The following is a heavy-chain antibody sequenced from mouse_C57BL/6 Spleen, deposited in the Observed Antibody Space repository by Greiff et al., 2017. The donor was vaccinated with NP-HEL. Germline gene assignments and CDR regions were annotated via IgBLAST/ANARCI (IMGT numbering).Heavy chain of an antibody. V-gene: IGHV1-82*01. Sequence: VKVVESGPELVKPGASVKISCKASGYAFSSSWMNWVKQRPGKGLEWIGRIYPGDGDTNYNGKFKGKATLTADKSSSTAYMQLSSLTSEDSAVYFCARSGALDYWGQGTTLTVSS. CDR2: IYPGDGDT. J-gene: IGHJ2*01. D-gene: IGHD3-1*01. CDR3: ARSGALDY. CDR1: GYAFSSSW.